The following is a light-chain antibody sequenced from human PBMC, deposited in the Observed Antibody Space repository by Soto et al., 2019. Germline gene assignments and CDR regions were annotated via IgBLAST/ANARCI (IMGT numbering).Light chain of an antibody. CDR2: GAS. J-gene: IGKJ3*01. CDR3: QQYNNWPFT. CDR1: QSVSNN. V-gene: IGKV3-15*01. Sequence: EIVMTQSQATLSVSPGERATLSCRASQSVSNNLAWYQQKPGQAPRLLIYGASTRATGIPARFSGSGSGTEFTLTISSLQSEDFAVYYCQQYNNWPFTFGPGTKVDIK.